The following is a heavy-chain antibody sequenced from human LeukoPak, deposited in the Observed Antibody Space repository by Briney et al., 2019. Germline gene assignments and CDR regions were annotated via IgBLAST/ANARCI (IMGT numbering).Heavy chain of an antibody. D-gene: IGHD3-22*01. V-gene: IGHV4-39*07. CDR3: ARNDYYDSSGYDY. J-gene: IGHJ4*02. CDR1: GGSISSSSYY. CDR2: IYYSGST. Sequence: SETLSLTCIVSGGSISSSSYYWGWIRQPPGKGLEWIGSIYYSGSTYYNPSLKSRVTISVDTSKNHFSLKLSSVTAADTAVYYCARNDYYDSSGYDYWGQGTLVTVSS.